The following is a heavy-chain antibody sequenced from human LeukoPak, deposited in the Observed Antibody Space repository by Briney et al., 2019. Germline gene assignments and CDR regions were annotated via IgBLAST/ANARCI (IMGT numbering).Heavy chain of an antibody. J-gene: IGHJ6*02. CDR3: ARDRIDYFYGMDV. CDR1: GGSISSYY. Sequence: SETLSLTCTVSGGSISSYYWSWIRQPPGKGLEWIGYISYSGNTNYNPSLKSRVTISVDTSKNQFSLKLTSVTAAGTAVYYCARDRIDYFYGMDVWGQGTTVTVSS. V-gene: IGHV4-59*01. CDR2: ISYSGNT.